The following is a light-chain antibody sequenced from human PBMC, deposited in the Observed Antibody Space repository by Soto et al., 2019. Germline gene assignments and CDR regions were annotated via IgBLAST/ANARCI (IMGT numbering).Light chain of an antibody. V-gene: IGLV2-14*01. Sequence: VLSQPSSVSGSPGQSITISCTGTSSYVGGYDYVSWYQLHPGKAPKLIVFEVNNRPSGVSYRFSGSKSGNTASLTISGLQAQDEADYFCSSYSISTAYLFGTGTKVTVL. CDR1: SSYVGGYDY. J-gene: IGLJ1*01. CDR2: EVN. CDR3: SSYSISTAYL.